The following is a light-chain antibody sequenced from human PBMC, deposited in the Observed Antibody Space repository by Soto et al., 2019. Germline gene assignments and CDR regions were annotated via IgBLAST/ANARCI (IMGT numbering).Light chain of an antibody. V-gene: IGLV2-14*01. CDR1: SSDVGGYNY. J-gene: IGLJ1*01. CDR3: SSYTSTGTQV. CDR2: EVS. Sequence: QSALTQPASVSGSPGQSITISCTGTSSDVGGYNYVSWYQQPPGKATKLMIYEVSKRPAGVSNRFAGSKSGNTASLTVSGLQGEDEADYYCSSYTSTGTQVFGTGTKLTVL.